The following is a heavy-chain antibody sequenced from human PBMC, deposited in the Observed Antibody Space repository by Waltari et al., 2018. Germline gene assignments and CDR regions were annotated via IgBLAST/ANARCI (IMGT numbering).Heavy chain of an antibody. CDR2: VSSNGAYI. Sequence: EVQLMESGGGLVKPGGPLRLSCAPSAFSFRTYNMNWVRQAPGKGLEWVSSVSSNGAYIHYADSVRGRFTISRDNAKTSLYLQMNGLRDEDTAVYYCARGGWGFYLDLWGQGALVTVSS. V-gene: IGHV3-21*01. J-gene: IGHJ5*02. CDR1: AFSFRTYN. D-gene: IGHD7-27*01. CDR3: ARGGWGFYLDL.